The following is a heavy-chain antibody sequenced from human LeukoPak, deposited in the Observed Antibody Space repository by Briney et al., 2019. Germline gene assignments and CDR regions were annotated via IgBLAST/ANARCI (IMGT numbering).Heavy chain of an antibody. CDR2: INIDGSDT. CDR3: ARDRSPTNGGFDY. CDR1: GCTFSDYW. J-gene: IGHJ4*02. Sequence: PGGSLRLSCAASGCTFSDYWMHWVRQAPGKGLVWVSRINIDGSDTTYAHSVKGRFTISRDSAKSTLYLQMNSLRVEDTAVYFCARDRSPTNGGFDYWGQGTLVTVSS. V-gene: IGHV3-74*01. D-gene: IGHD2-8*01.